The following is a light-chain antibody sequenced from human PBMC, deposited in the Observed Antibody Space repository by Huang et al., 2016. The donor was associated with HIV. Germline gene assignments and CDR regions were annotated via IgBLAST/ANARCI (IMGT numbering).Light chain of an antibody. CDR2: WAS. CDR1: QSVYSSSTSKDY. CDR3: QQYYSSPQT. V-gene: IGKV4-1*01. Sequence: DIIMTQSPDSLAVSLGGRATINCRSSQSVYSSSTSKDYLAWFQQKPGQPPRLPLFWASTREAGGPDRFSGSGAGTHFTLTIANLEAEDAAIYYCQQYYSSPQTFGQGTRVEVK. J-gene: IGKJ1*01.